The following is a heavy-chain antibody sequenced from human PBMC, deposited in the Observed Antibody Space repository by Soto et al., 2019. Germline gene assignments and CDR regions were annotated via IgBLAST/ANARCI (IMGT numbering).Heavy chain of an antibody. V-gene: IGHV4-59*12. CDR2: IYYTGTT. CDR3: ATGRRGYYGSGSTRANWFDP. D-gene: IGHD3-10*01. CDR1: GGSISSYY. Sequence: PSETLSLTCTVSGGSISSYYWSWIRQPPGKGLEWIGYIYYTGTTTYNPSIKSRVTISVDSSKNQFSLNLTSVTAADTAVYYCATGRRGYYGSGSTRANWFDPWGQGTLVTVSS. J-gene: IGHJ5*02.